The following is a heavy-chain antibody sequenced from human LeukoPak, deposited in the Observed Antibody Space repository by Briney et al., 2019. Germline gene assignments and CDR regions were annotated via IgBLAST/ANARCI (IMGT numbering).Heavy chain of an antibody. J-gene: IGHJ4*02. Sequence: PGRSLRLSCAASGFTFDDYAMHWVRQAPGKGLEWVSGISWNSGSIGYADSVKGRFTISRDNAKNSLYLQMNSLRAEDMALYYCAKDIGYSYAAYYFDYWGQGTLVTVSS. CDR2: ISWNSGSI. CDR3: AKDIGYSYAAYYFDY. V-gene: IGHV3-9*03. D-gene: IGHD5-18*01. CDR1: GFTFDDYA.